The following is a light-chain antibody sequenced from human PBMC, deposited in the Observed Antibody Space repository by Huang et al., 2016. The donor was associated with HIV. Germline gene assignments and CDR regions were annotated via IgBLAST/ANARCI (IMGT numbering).Light chain of an antibody. CDR3: QQYNNWPQT. CDR1: QSFRSN. J-gene: IGKJ1*01. CDR2: GAS. Sequence: EIVMTQFPATLSVSPGERATLSCRASQSFRSNLAWYQQKPGQAPRLLIYGASTRATGIPARFSGSGSGTEFTLTISSLQSEDFAVYYCQQYNNWPQTFGQGTKVEIK. V-gene: IGKV3-15*01.